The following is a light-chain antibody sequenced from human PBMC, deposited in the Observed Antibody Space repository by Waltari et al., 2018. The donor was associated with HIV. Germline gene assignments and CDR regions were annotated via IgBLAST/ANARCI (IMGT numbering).Light chain of an antibody. Sequence: DIQMTQSPSSLSASVGDRVTITYRASRSLRNDLGWYQQKPGQAPKHLIYTAFTLQSGVPSRFSGSGSGTDFTLTISSLQPDDFATYYCLQYSNYPFTFGQGTKLEIK. CDR1: RSLRND. V-gene: IGKV1-17*01. J-gene: IGKJ2*01. CDR2: TAF. CDR3: LQYSNYPFT.